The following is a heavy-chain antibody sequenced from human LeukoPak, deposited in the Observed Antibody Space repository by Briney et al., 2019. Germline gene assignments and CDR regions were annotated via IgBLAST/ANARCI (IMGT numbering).Heavy chain of an antibody. Sequence: KPSETLSLTCTVSGGSISSSTYYWGWIRQPPGKGLEWIGNIYHSGNTYYNPSLKSRVAISVDTSKNQFSLKLRSVTAADTAVYYCAIDYGDYDLQYWGQGTLVTVSS. CDR1: GGSISSSTYY. D-gene: IGHD4-17*01. CDR2: IYHSGNT. J-gene: IGHJ4*02. CDR3: AIDYGDYDLQY. V-gene: IGHV4-39*01.